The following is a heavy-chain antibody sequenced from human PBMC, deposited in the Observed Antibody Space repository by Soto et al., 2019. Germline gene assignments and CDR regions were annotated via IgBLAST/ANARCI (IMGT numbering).Heavy chain of an antibody. V-gene: IGHV4-59*01. CDR2: IYYSGST. CDR1: GGSISSYY. Sequence: PSETVSLTXTVSGGSISSYYWSWIRQPPGKGLEWIGYIYYSGSTNYNPSLKSRVTISVDTSKNQFSLKLSSVTAADTAVYYCARERYYGMDVWGQGTTVTVSS. J-gene: IGHJ6*02. CDR3: ARERYYGMDV.